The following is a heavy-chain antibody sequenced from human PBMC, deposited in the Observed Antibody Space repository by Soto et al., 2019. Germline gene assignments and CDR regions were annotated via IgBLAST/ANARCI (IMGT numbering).Heavy chain of an antibody. D-gene: IGHD5-18*01. CDR2: IIPIFGTA. CDR3: ARGHVDTTFDP. V-gene: IGHV1-69*01. J-gene: IGHJ5*02. Sequence: QVQLVQSWGEVKKPGSSVKVSCKASGGTFSSYAISWVLQAPGQGLEWVGGIIPIFGTANYAQKFQGRVTITADESTSTAYMELSSLRSEDTAVYYCARGHVDTTFDPWGQGTLVTVSS. CDR1: GGTFSSYA.